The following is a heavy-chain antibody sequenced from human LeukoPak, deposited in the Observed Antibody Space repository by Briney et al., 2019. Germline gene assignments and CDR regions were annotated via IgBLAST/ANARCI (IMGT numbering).Heavy chain of an antibody. CDR3: ARRRSHYYDSSGPYYAGRYFQH. V-gene: IGHV4-34*01. J-gene: IGHJ1*01. D-gene: IGHD3-22*01. CDR2: INHSGST. CDR1: GGSFSGYY. Sequence: SETLSLTCAVYGGSFSGYYWSWIRQPPGKGLEWIGEINHSGSTNYNPSLKSRVTISVDTSKNQFSLKLSSVTAADTAVYYCARRRSHYYDSSGPYYAGRYFQHWGQGTLVTVSS.